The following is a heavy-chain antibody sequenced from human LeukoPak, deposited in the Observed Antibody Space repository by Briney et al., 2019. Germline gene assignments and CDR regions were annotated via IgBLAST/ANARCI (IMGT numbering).Heavy chain of an antibody. CDR2: IYYSGST. Sequence: PSETLSLTCTVSGGSISSSSYYWGWIRQPPGKGLEWIGSIYYSGSTYYDPSLKSRVTISVDTSKNQFSLKLSSVTAAGTALYYCARTHYYDSSGYWFWGQGTLVTVSS. V-gene: IGHV4-39*01. D-gene: IGHD3-22*01. J-gene: IGHJ4*02. CDR3: ARTHYYDSSGYWF. CDR1: GGSISSSSYY.